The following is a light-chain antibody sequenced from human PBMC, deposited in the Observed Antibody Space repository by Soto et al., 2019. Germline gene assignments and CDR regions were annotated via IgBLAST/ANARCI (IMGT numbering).Light chain of an antibody. Sequence: NFMLTQPHSMSESPGKTVTISCTRSSGSIASNYVQWYQQRPGSSPTTVIYEDNQRPSGVPDRFSGSIDSSSNSASLTISGLKTEEEADYYCQSYDSSNQVFGGGTKVTVL. CDR1: SGSIASNY. V-gene: IGLV6-57*01. CDR3: QSYDSSNQV. J-gene: IGLJ3*02. CDR2: EDN.